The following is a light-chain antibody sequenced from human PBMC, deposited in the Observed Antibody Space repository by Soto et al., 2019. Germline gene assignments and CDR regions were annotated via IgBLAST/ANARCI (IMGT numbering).Light chain of an antibody. CDR1: QTGSSN. CDR3: QQYGSSGT. Sequence: EIVLTQSPATLSLSPGERATLSCRASQTGSSNLAWYQQKPGQAPSLLIYGASSRATGIPDRFSGSGSGTDFTLTISRLEPEDSAVYYCQQYGSSGTFGQGTKVDIK. CDR2: GAS. V-gene: IGKV3-20*01. J-gene: IGKJ1*01.